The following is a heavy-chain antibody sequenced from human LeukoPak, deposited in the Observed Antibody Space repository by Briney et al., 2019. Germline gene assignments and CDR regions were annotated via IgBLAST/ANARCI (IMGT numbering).Heavy chain of an antibody. CDR2: IYYSGST. D-gene: IGHD3-22*01. CDR1: GGSISSGGYY. CDR3: ARDRDSSGYLLLDP. V-gene: IGHV4-31*03. Sequence: SETLSLTCTVSGGSISSGGYYWSWIRQHPGKGLEWIGYIYYSGSTYYNPSLKSRVTISVDTSKNQFSLKLSSVTAADTAVYYCARDRDSSGYLLLDPWGQGTLVTVSS. J-gene: IGHJ5*02.